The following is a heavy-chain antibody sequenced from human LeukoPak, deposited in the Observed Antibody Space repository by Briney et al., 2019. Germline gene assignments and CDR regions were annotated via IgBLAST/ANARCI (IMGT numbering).Heavy chain of an antibody. CDR2: INAGNGNT. V-gene: IGHV1-3*01. Sequence: VASVTVSCTASGYTFTSYAMHWVRQAPGQRLEWMGWINAGNGNTKYSQRFQGRVTITRDTSASTAYMELSSLRSEDTAVYYCARDLLDYGDYGGYFDYWGQGTLVTVSS. CDR1: GYTFTSYA. CDR3: ARDLLDYGDYGGYFDY. J-gene: IGHJ4*02. D-gene: IGHD4-17*01.